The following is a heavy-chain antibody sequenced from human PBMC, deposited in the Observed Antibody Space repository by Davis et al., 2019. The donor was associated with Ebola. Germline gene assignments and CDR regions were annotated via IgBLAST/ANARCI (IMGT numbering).Heavy chain of an antibody. CDR2: IYPGDSDT. V-gene: IGHV5-51*01. CDR3: ARQSGYYYDSSGYYYGY. Sequence: PGGSLRLSCKGSGYSFTSYWIGWVRQMPGKGLEWMGIIYPGDSDTRYSPSFQGQVTISADKSISTAYLQWSSLKASDTAMYYCARQSGYYYDSSGYYYGYWGQGTLVTVSS. CDR1: GYSFTSYW. D-gene: IGHD3-22*01. J-gene: IGHJ4*02.